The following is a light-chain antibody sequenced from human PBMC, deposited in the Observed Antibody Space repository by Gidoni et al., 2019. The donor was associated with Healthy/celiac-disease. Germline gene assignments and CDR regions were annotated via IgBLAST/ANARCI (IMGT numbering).Light chain of an antibody. Sequence: SYVLTQPPSVAVAPGQTARITCGGKNIGIKSVHWYQHRPGQAPVLVVYDDSDRPSGRPERFSGSNSGNTATLTISRVEAGDEDDYYCQVWDSSSDHVVFGGGTKLTVL. J-gene: IGLJ2*01. CDR3: QVWDSSSDHVV. V-gene: IGLV3-21*02. CDR2: DDS. CDR1: NIGIKS.